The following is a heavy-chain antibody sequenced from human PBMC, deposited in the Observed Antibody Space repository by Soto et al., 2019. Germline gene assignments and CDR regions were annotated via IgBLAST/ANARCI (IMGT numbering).Heavy chain of an antibody. V-gene: IGHV1-46*04. CDR1: GYTFTSYY. J-gene: IGHJ4*02. CDR2: INPSGGST. CDR3: ARGGEWELRYYFDF. Sequence: QVQLVQSGAEVKKPGASVKVSCKASGYTFTSYYMHWVRQAPGQGLEWMGIINPSGGSTSYAQKLQGRVTMTRDTSTSSVYMGLSSMGSEDTVVYYCARGGEWELRYYFDFWGQGTLVTVSS. D-gene: IGHD1-26*01.